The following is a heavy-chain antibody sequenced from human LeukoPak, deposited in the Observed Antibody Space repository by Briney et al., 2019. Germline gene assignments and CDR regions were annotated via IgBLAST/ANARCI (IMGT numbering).Heavy chain of an antibody. J-gene: IGHJ6*04. CDR3: AKDPSPLYCSSTSCSPYGMDV. D-gene: IGHD2-2*01. CDR1: GFTFSSYA. V-gene: IGHV3-30*18. Sequence: GSLRLSCAASGFTFSSYAMHWARQAPGKGLEWVAVISYDGSNKYYADSVKGRFTISRDNSKNTLYLQMNSLRAEDTAVYYCAKDPSPLYCSSTSCSPYGMDVWGKGTTVTVSS. CDR2: ISYDGSNK.